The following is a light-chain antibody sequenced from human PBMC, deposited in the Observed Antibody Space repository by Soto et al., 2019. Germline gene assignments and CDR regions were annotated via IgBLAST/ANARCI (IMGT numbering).Light chain of an antibody. CDR1: QSVSSTY. J-gene: IGKJ2*01. CDR3: QQYGSSYT. V-gene: IGKV3-20*01. CDR2: GAS. Sequence: EIVLTQSPGTLSLSPGERATLSCRASQSVSSTYLVWYQQKPGQTPRLLIYGASTRATGIPDRFSGSGSGTDFTLTIIRLEPEDSAVYYCQQYGSSYTFGQGNKLEIK.